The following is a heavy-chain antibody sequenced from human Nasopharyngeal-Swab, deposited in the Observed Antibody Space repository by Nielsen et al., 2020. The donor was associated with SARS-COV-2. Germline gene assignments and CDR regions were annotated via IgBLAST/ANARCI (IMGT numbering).Heavy chain of an antibody. CDR2: ISGDSESK. V-gene: IGHV3-43*02. Sequence: GESLKISCAASGFTFDDYDMHWVRQAPGKGLEWVAVISGDSESKHYADSVKGRFTISRDNSKNSLYLQMHSLRTDDTALYYCAKVDFWSNYMDVWGEGTTVTVSS. CDR3: AKVDFWSNYMDV. D-gene: IGHD3-3*01. CDR1: GFTFDDYD. J-gene: IGHJ6*03.